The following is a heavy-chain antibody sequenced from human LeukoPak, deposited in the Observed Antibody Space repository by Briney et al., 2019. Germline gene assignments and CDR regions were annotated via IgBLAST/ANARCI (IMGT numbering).Heavy chain of an antibody. D-gene: IGHD6-19*01. J-gene: IGHJ4*02. CDR1: GFTLNSYN. V-gene: IGHV3-48*04. Sequence: GGSLRLSCAASGFTLNSYNMHWVRQAPGKGLEWLSYISSSSSTIYYADSVKGRFTISRDNAKNTLYLQMNSLRAEDTAVYYCARETKIAVAGVVDYWGQGTLVTVSS. CDR2: ISSSSSTI. CDR3: ARETKIAVAGVVDY.